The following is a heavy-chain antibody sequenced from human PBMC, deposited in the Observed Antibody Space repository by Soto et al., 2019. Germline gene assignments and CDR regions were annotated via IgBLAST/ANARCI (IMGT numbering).Heavy chain of an antibody. CDR1: GFTFSRYW. CDR2: IQPDGSER. J-gene: IGHJ4*02. CDR3: AKRSSSSTFDY. D-gene: IGHD6-6*01. V-gene: IGHV3-7*01. Sequence: GGSLRLSCAASGFTFSRYWLSWVRQAPGKGLEWVANIQPDGSERYYVDSVRGRFTISRDNAQNSLFLQMNSLRAEDTAVYYCAKRSSSSTFDYWGQGT.